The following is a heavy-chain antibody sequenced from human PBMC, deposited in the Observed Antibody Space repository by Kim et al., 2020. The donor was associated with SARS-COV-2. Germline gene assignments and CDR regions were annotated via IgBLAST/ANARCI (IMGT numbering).Heavy chain of an antibody. J-gene: IGHJ6*01. CDR1: GGTFTNYA. CDR2: IIPIHGIT. Sequence: SVKVSCKASGGTFTNYAIHWVRQAPGQGLEWMGRIIPIHGITNYAQKFQGRVTITTDKSASTAYMELSSLRSEDTAVYYCSRDTCRRPGLSPVEYG. V-gene: IGHV1-69*04. D-gene: IGHD3-10*01. CDR3: SRDTCRRPGLSPVEYG.